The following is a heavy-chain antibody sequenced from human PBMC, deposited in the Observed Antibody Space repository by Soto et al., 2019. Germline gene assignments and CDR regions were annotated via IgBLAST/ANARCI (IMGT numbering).Heavy chain of an antibody. CDR2: IWYDGYKK. CDR3: VVDTTGLLDY. J-gene: IGHJ4*02. CDR1: GFTFSSYG. D-gene: IGHD1-1*01. Sequence: QVQLVEAGGGVVQPGRSLRLSCAASGFTFSSYGMHWVRQVPGKGLEWVAVIWYDGYKKYYADSVRGRFTISRDNSKNTLYLEMNSLKAEDTAVYYCVVDTTGLLDYWGQGTLVTVSS. V-gene: IGHV3-33*03.